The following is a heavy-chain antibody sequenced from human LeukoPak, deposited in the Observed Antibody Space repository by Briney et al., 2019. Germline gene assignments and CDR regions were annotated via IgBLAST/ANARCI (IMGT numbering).Heavy chain of an antibody. D-gene: IGHD6-19*01. Sequence: GGSLRLSCAASGFTFSSYGMHWVRQAPGKGLEWVAVISYDGTNKYYADPVKGRFTISRDNSKNTLYLQMNSLRAEDTAMYYCARRAYSSGWYVGYWGQGTLVTVSS. J-gene: IGHJ4*02. CDR2: ISYDGTNK. CDR3: ARRAYSSGWYVGY. V-gene: IGHV3-30*03. CDR1: GFTFSSYG.